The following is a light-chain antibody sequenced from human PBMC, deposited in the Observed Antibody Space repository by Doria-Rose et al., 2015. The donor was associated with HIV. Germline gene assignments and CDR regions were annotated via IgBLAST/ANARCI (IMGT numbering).Light chain of an antibody. CDR2: AAS. J-gene: IGKJ1*01. V-gene: IGKV1-8*01. CDR1: QDISNY. Sequence: PSSLSASTGDRVTITCRASQDISNYLAWYQQKPGKAPKLLIHAASTLQSGVPSRFSGSGSGTDFTHTISYLQSEDFATYYCRQYYSYPPTFGQGTKVEVK. CDR3: RQYYSYPPT.